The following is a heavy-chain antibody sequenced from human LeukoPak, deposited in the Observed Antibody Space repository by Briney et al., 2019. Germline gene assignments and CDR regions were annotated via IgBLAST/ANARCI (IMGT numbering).Heavy chain of an antibody. CDR2: IYYSGST. D-gene: IGHD3-22*01. V-gene: IGHV4-30-4*01. CDR3: ARPYYYDSRIDP. Sequence: SQTLSLTCTVSGGSISSGDYYWSWIRQPPGKGLEWIGYIYYSGSTYYNPSLKSRVTMSADTSKNQLSLKLSSVTAADTAVYYCARPYYYDSRIDPWGQGILVTVSS. J-gene: IGHJ5*02. CDR1: GGSISSGDYY.